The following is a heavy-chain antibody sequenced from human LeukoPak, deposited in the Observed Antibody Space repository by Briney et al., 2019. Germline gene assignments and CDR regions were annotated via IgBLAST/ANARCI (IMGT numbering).Heavy chain of an antibody. CDR3: ATSPGSGSYYKAHYYYYGMDV. D-gene: IGHD3-10*01. CDR1: GGTFSSLD. Sequence: SVKVSCKASGGTFSSLDISWVRQAPGQGLEWMGGIIPIFGTAHYSQKFQGRVTITADESTSTAYMELSSLRSEDTAVYYCATSPGSGSYYKAHYYYYGMDVWGQGTTVTVSS. CDR2: IIPIFGTA. V-gene: IGHV1-69*13. J-gene: IGHJ6*02.